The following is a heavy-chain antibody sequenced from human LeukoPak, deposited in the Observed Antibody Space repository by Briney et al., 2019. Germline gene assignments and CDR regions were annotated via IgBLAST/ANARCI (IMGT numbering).Heavy chain of an antibody. V-gene: IGHV4-38-2*02. CDR3: ARGGYDYGDPFDY. CDR2: IYYSGST. D-gene: IGHD4-17*01. J-gene: IGHJ4*02. CDR1: GYSISSGYY. Sequence: PSETLSLTCTVSGYSISSGYYWGWIRQPPGKGLEWIGYIYYSGSTYYNPSLKSRVTISVDTSKNQFSLKLSSVTAADTAVYYCARGGYDYGDPFDYWGQGTLVTVSS.